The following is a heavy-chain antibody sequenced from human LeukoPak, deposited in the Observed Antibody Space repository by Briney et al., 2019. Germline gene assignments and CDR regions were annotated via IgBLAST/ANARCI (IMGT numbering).Heavy chain of an antibody. CDR3: ARFVDYYDSSGPHYFDY. J-gene: IGHJ4*02. V-gene: IGHV4-39*01. CDR1: GGSISSSSYY. Sequence: SETLSLTCTVSGGSISSSSYYWGWIRQPPGKGLEWIGSIYYSGSTYYNPSLKSRVTISVDTSKNQFSLKLSSVTAADTAVYYCARFVDYYDSSGPHYFDYWGQGTLVTVSS. CDR2: IYYSGST. D-gene: IGHD3-22*01.